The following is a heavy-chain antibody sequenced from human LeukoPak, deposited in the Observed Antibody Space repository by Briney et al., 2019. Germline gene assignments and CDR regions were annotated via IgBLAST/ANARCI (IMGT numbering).Heavy chain of an antibody. J-gene: IGHJ4*02. CDR2: IYYSGST. CDR1: GGSISSYY. Sequence: PSETLSLTCTVSGGSISSYYWSWIRQPPGKGLEWIGYIYYSGSTNYNPSLKSRVTISVDTSKYQFSLKLSSVTAADTAVYYCASAFYGSGSYSFDYWGQGTLVTVSS. D-gene: IGHD3-10*01. V-gene: IGHV4-59*01. CDR3: ASAFYGSGSYSFDY.